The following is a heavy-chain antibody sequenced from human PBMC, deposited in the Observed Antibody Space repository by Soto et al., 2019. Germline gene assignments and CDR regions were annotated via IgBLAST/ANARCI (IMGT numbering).Heavy chain of an antibody. V-gene: IGHV4-34*01. CDR1: GGSFSGYY. CDR2: INHSGST. J-gene: IGHJ2*01. CDR3: ARRFDI. Sequence: SETLSLTCAVYGGSFSGYYWSWIRQPPGKGLEWIGEINHSGSTNYNPSLKSRVTISVDTSKNQFSLKLSSVTAADTAVYYCARRFDIWGRGTLVTVSS.